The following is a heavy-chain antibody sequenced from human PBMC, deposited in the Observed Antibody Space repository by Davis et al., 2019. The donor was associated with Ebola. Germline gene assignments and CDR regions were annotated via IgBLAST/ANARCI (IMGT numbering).Heavy chain of an antibody. CDR2: IWYDGSNK. CDR1: GFTFSSYG. J-gene: IGHJ6*03. Sequence: GESLKISCAASGFTFSSYGMHWVRQAPGKGLEWVAVIWYDGSNKYYADSVKGRFTISRDNSKNTLYLQMNSLRAEDTAVYYCARVVSPYYDFWSGDLFGYYYYMDVWGKGTPVTVSS. V-gene: IGHV3-33*01. D-gene: IGHD3-3*01. CDR3: ARVVSPYYDFWSGDLFGYYYYMDV.